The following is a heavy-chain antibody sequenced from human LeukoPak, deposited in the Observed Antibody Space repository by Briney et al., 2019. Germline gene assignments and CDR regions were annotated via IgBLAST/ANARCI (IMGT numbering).Heavy chain of an antibody. CDR1: GFTFSSYS. Sequence: GGSLRLSCEASGFTFSSYSMNWVRQAPGKGLEWVASISSSSSYIYYADSVKGRFTISRDNAKNSLYLQMNSLRAEDTAVYYCARDRSGSDYGMDVWGKGTTVTVSS. V-gene: IGHV3-21*01. CDR3: ARDRSGSDYGMDV. D-gene: IGHD3-10*01. CDR2: ISSSSSYI. J-gene: IGHJ6*04.